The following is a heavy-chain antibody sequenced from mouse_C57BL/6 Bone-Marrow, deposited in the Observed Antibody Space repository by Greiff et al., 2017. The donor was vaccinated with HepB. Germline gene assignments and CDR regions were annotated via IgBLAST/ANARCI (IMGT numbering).Heavy chain of an antibody. CDR3: ARRGDYDSFAY. V-gene: IGHV1-85*01. Sequence: QVQLQQSGPELVKPGASVKLSCKASGYTFTSYDINWVKQRPGQGLEWIGWIYPRDGSTKYNEKFKGKATLTVDTSSSTAYMELHSLTAEDSAVYFCARRGDYDSFAYWGQGTLVTVSA. D-gene: IGHD2-4*01. CDR2: IYPRDGST. J-gene: IGHJ3*01. CDR1: GYTFTSYD.